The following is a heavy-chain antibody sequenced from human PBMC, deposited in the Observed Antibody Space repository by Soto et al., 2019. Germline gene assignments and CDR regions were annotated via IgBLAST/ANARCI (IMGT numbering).Heavy chain of an antibody. CDR1: GGSITSYY. CDR2: TSYTGNT. D-gene: IGHD5-18*01. V-gene: IGHV4-59*01. Sequence: PSETLSLTCIVSGGSITSYYWSWIRQLPEKGIEWIAYTSYTGNTNYNRSFQTRVPISINTSKNQFSLKMTSITATDTAGNYWGRGMHAGFSKLFDHWGQGSLVTVSS. CDR3: GRGMHAGFSKLFDH. J-gene: IGHJ5*02.